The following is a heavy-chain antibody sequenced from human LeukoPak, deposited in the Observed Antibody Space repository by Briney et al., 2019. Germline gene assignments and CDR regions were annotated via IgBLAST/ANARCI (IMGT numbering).Heavy chain of an antibody. J-gene: IGHJ4*02. CDR2: LSGSGGST. CDR3: ARGGVYSSGLYVDY. CDR1: GFTFSSYG. D-gene: IGHD6-19*01. Sequence: GGSLRLSCAASGFTFSSYGMSWVRQTPGKGLEWVSSLSGSGGSTYYADSVKGRFTISRDNSKNTLYLQMNSLRAEDTAVYYCARGGVYSSGLYVDYWGQGTLVTVSS. V-gene: IGHV3-23*01.